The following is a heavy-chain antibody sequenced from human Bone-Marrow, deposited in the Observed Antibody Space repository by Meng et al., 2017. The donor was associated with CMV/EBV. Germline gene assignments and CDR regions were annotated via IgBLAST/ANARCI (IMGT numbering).Heavy chain of an antibody. V-gene: IGHV3-11*01. CDR2: ISSSGNTI. CDR1: GFTFSDYY. CDR3: ARVLQLVGDAFDI. Sequence: GESLKISCAASGFTFSDYYMSWIRQAPGKGLEWVSYISSSGNTIYYADSVKGRFTISRDNAKNSLYLQMNSLRAEDTAVYYCARVLQLVGDAFDIWGQGTMVTVSS. J-gene: IGHJ3*02. D-gene: IGHD1-26*01.